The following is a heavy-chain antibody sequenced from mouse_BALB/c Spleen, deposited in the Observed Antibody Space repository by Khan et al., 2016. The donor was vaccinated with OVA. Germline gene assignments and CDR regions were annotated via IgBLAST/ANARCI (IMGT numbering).Heavy chain of an antibody. V-gene: IGHV1-77*01. CDR3: TREWAAWFPY. CDR1: GYIFTDYN. Sequence: VQLQQSGAELARPGASVKLSRKASGYIFTDYNINWMRQRTGQGLEWIGEIYPGSDNTYYNERFKGKATLTVDKSSSTAYMHLSSLTSEASAVYFCTREWAAWFPYWGQGTLVTVSA. CDR2: IYPGSDNT. J-gene: IGHJ3*01.